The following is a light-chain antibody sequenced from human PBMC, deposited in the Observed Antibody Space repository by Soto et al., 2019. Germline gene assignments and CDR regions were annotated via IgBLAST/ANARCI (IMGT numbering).Light chain of an antibody. V-gene: IGLV2-14*01. CDR2: EVS. Sequence: QSVLTQPPSASGTPGQRVTISCSGSSSNIGSNTVNWYQQHPGKAPKLLIFEVSYRPSGVSSRFSGSKSGNTASLTISGLQAEDEAHYYCSSYTNTNTRVFGSGTKVTVL. J-gene: IGLJ1*01. CDR3: SSYTNTNTRV. CDR1: SSNIGSNT.